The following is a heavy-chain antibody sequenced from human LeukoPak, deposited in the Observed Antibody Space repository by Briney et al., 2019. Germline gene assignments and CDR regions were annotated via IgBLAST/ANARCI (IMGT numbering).Heavy chain of an antibody. J-gene: IGHJ4*02. Sequence: GGSLRLSCAASGFTFSSYSMNWVRQAPGKGLEWVSSISSSSSYICYADSVKGRFTISRDNAKNSLYLQMNSLRAEDTAVYYCARDSYYDSSGYLFDYWGQGTLVTVSS. CDR2: ISSSSSYI. D-gene: IGHD3-22*01. V-gene: IGHV3-21*01. CDR3: ARDSYYDSSGYLFDY. CDR1: GFTFSSYS.